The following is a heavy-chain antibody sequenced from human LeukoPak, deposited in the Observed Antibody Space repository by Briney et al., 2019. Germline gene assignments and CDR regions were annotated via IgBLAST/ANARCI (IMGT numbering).Heavy chain of an antibody. CDR3: ARGMSNSPYYFYYYMDV. D-gene: IGHD5-24*01. CDR1: GYTFSGYT. J-gene: IGHJ6*03. V-gene: IGHV7-4-1*01. CDR2: INTNTEKP. Sequence: GASVKVSCKASGYTFSGYTMNWVRQAPGQGLEWVGCINTNTEKPTYAQGFTGRFVFSLDTSVSTAYLQKAEDTAVYYCARGMSNSPYYFYYYMDVWGKGTTVTVSS.